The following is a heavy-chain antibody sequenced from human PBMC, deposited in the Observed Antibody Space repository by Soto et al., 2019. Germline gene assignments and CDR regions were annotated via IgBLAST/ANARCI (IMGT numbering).Heavy chain of an antibody. Sequence: PXDSLKVTWQCSGNRFTSYWISWVLQMPGKGLEWMGRIDPSDSYTNYSPSFQGHVTISADKSISTAYLQWSSLKASDTAMCYCALCGWWYGMDVWGQGTTVTV. J-gene: IGHJ6*02. CDR1: GNRFTSYW. CDR3: ALCGWWYGMDV. V-gene: IGHV5-10-1*01. D-gene: IGHD6-19*01. CDR2: IDPSDSYT.